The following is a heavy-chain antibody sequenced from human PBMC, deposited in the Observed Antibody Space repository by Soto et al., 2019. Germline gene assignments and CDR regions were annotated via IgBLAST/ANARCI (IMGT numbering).Heavy chain of an antibody. D-gene: IGHD3-22*01. CDR2: ISYDGSNK. CDR3: AKAYYDSSGYYVDY. CDR1: GFTFSSYG. J-gene: IGHJ4*02. Sequence: SLRLSCAASGFTFSSYGMHWVRQAPGKGLEWVAVISYDGSNKYYADSVKGRFTISRDNSKNTLYLQMNSLRAEDTAVYYCAKAYYDSSGYYVDYWGQGTLVTVSS. V-gene: IGHV3-30*18.